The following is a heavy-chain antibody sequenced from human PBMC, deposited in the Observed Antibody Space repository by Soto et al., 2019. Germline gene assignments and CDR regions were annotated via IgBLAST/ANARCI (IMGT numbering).Heavy chain of an antibody. Sequence: QVQLVESGGGVVQPGRSLRLSCAASGFTFRTYGIHWVRQAPGKGLEWVAVIWYDGNNKYYADSVKGRFTVSRDNSKNTLYLHMSSLRAEDTAVYYCAKEADSDAFHIWGQGTMVTVSS. V-gene: IGHV3-33*06. J-gene: IGHJ3*02. D-gene: IGHD6-25*01. CDR2: IWYDGNNK. CDR1: GFTFRTYG. CDR3: AKEADSDAFHI.